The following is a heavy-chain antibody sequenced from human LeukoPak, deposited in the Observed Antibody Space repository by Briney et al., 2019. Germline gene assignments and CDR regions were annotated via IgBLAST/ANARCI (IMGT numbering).Heavy chain of an antibody. Sequence: GGSLRLSCAASGFTFSRYWMSWVRQAPGKGLEWVANIKQDGSEKYYVDSVKGRFTISRDNAKNSLYPQMNSLRAEDTAVYYCARDTSGWYEVYCDYWGQGTLVTVSS. CDR3: ARDTSGWYEVYCDY. CDR2: IKQDGSEK. CDR1: GFTFSRYW. D-gene: IGHD6-19*01. V-gene: IGHV3-7*01. J-gene: IGHJ4*02.